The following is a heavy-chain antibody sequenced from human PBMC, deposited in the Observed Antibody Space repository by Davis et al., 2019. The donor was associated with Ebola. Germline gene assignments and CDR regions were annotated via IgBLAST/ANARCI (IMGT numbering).Heavy chain of an antibody. CDR3: ARDLWGREQLVRTRYYYYYGMDV. D-gene: IGHD6-6*01. J-gene: IGHJ6*04. Sequence: GESLKISCAASGFTFSSYGMHWVRQAPGKGLEWVAVIWYDGSNKYYADSVKGRFTISRDNSKNTLYLQMNSLRAEDTAVYYCARDLWGREQLVRTRYYYYYGMDVWGKGTTVTVSS. CDR2: IWYDGSNK. CDR1: GFTFSSYG. V-gene: IGHV3-33*01.